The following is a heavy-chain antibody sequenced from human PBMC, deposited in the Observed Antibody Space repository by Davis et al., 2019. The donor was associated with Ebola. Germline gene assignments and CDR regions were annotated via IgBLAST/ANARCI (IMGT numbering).Heavy chain of an antibody. V-gene: IGHV3-23*01. J-gene: IGHJ6*02. CDR3: ARLDCTSASCYTGNFYYYYGVDV. CDR2: ISGSSTYT. Sequence: GGSLRLSCAASGFTFSNYAMSWVRQAPGKGLEWVSTISGSSTYTYYADSVEGRFAISRDNSKNTLSLRLNSLRAEDTATYYCARLDCTSASCYTGNFYYYYGVDVWGQGTTVTVSS. D-gene: IGHD2-2*02. CDR1: GFTFSNYA.